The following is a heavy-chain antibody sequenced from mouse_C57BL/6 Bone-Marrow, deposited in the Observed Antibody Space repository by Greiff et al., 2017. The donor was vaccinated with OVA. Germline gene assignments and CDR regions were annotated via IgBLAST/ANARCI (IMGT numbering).Heavy chain of an antibody. CDR1: GFTFSDYY. V-gene: IGHV5-12*01. Sequence: DVMLVESGGGLVQPGGSLKLSCAASGFTFSDYYMYWVRQTPEKRLEWVAYISNGGGSTYYPDTVKGRFTISRDNAKNTLYLQMSRLKSEDTAMYYCARHEGGTGYFDVWGTGTTVTVSS. CDR2: ISNGGGST. CDR3: ARHEGGTGYFDV. D-gene: IGHD3-3*01. J-gene: IGHJ1*03.